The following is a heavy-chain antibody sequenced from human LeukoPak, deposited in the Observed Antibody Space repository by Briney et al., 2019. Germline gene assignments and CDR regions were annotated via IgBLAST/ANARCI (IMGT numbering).Heavy chain of an antibody. V-gene: IGHV4-34*01. Sequence: SETLSLTCAVYGGSFSGYYWSWIRQPPGKGLEWTGEINHSGSTNYNPSLKSRVTISVDTSKNQFSLKLSSVTAADTAVYYCARAGYYYYYMDVWGKGTTVTVSS. CDR1: GGSFSGYY. CDR2: INHSGST. CDR3: ARAGYYYYYMDV. J-gene: IGHJ6*03.